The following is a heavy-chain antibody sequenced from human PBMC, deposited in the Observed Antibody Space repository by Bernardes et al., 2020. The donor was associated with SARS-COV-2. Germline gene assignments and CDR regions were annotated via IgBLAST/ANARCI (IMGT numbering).Heavy chain of an antibody. Sequence: SQTLSLTCAISGDSVSSNSAAWSWIRQSPSTGLEWLGTTYYRSKWYNDRSKWYNDYAVSVKSRITLNPDTSKNQFSLHLNSVTPDDTGVYFCARASVVVVPGPLGLGPWGYNYRGLDVWGQGTTVTVSS. V-gene: IGHV6-1*01. D-gene: IGHD2-2*01. CDR1: GDSVSSNSAA. CDR3: ARASVVVVPGPLGLGPWGYNYRGLDV. J-gene: IGHJ6*02. CDR2: TYYRSKWYNDRSKWYN.